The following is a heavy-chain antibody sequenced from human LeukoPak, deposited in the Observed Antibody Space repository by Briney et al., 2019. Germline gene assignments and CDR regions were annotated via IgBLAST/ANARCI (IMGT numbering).Heavy chain of an antibody. CDR1: GFTFSGSA. D-gene: IGHD3-22*01. CDR3: TRFFPDYDVY. Sequence: PGGSLKLSCAASGFTFSGSAMHWVRQASGKGLEWVGRIRSKANSYATAYAASVKGRFTISRDDSKNTAYLQMNSLKTEDTAVYYCTRFFPDYDVYWGQGTLSPSPQ. CDR2: IRSKANSYAT. J-gene: IGHJ4*02. V-gene: IGHV3-73*01.